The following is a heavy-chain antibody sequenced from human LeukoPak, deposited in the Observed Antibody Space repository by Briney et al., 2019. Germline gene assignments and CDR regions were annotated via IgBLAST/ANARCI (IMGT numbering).Heavy chain of an antibody. Sequence: PGGSLRLSCAASGFTFSSYGMHWVRQAPGKGLEWVAVISYDGSNKYYAESVKGRFTISRDNSKNTLYLQMNSLRAEDTAVYYCAKDLHWFDPWGQGTLVTVSS. CDR2: ISYDGSNK. V-gene: IGHV3-30*18. D-gene: IGHD5/OR15-5a*01. CDR1: GFTFSSYG. J-gene: IGHJ5*02. CDR3: AKDLHWFDP.